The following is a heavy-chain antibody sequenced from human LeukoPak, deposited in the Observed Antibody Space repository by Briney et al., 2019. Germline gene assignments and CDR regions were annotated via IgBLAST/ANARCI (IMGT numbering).Heavy chain of an antibody. CDR1: GFTFSTYE. CDR2: ISSRGSTI. CDR3: ARETVEQVFVN. D-gene: IGHD6-13*01. Sequence: QAGGSLRLSCAASGFTFSTYEMTWVRQSPGKGLEWVSYISSRGSTIYYADSVKGRFTISRDNAKNSLYLQMNSLRADDTAVYYCARETVEQVFVNWGQGTLVTVSS. V-gene: IGHV3-48*03. J-gene: IGHJ4*02.